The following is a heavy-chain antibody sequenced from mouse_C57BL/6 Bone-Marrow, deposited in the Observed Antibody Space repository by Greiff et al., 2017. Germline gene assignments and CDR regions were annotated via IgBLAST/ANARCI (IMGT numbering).Heavy chain of an antibody. CDR3: ARQDLAY. Sequence: VQLQQSGPVLVKPGASVKMSCKASGYTFTDYYMNWVQQSHGKSLEWIGVINPYNGGTSYNQKFKGKATLTVDKSSSTAYMELNSLTSEDSAVYYCARQDLAYWGQGTRVTVSA. CDR1: GYTFTDYY. V-gene: IGHV1-19*01. J-gene: IGHJ3*01. CDR2: INPYNGGT.